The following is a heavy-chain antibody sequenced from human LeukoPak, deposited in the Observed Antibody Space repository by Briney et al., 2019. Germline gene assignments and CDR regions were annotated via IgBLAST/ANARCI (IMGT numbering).Heavy chain of an antibody. D-gene: IGHD2-21*01. V-gene: IGHV1-69*05. CDR1: GGTFSSYA. J-gene: IGHJ4*02. CDR2: IIPIFGTA. Sequence: SVKVSCKASGGTFSSYAISWVRQAPGQGLEWMGGIIPIFGTANYAQKFQGRVTITTDESTSTAYMELSSLRSEDTAVYYCARHNLAYCGGDCYPNSYYFDYWGQGTLVTVSS. CDR3: ARHNLAYCGGDCYPNSYYFDY.